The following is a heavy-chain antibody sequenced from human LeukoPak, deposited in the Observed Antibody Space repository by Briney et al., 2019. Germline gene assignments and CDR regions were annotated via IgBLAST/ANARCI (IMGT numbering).Heavy chain of an antibody. CDR3: AGYSGATAFDI. CDR1: GSSISSSSYY. D-gene: IGHD1-26*01. Sequence: SETLSLTCTVSGSSISSSSYYWGWIRQPPGKGLEWIGSIYYSGSTYYNPSLKSRVTISVDTSKNQFSLKLSSVTAADTAVYYCAGYSGATAFDIWGQGTMVTVSS. V-gene: IGHV4-39*07. CDR2: IYYSGST. J-gene: IGHJ3*02.